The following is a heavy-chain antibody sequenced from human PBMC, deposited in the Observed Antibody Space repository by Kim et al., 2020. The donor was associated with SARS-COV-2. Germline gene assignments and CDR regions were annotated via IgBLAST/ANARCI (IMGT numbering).Heavy chain of an antibody. D-gene: IGHD3-3*01. V-gene: IGHV3-53*01. Sequence: STYYAASVKGRFTISRDNSRNTLYLQMNSLRAEDTAVYYCARVRSGYFDYWGQGTLVTVSS. CDR3: ARVRSGYFDY. CDR2: ST. J-gene: IGHJ4*02.